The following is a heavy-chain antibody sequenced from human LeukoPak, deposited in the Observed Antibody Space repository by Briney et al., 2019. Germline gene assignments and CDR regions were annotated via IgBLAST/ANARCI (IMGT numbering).Heavy chain of an antibody. D-gene: IGHD2-2*01. J-gene: IGHJ5*02. CDR1: GYTFTSYG. CDR3: AREALGYCSSTSCYVWFDP. Sequence: GASVKVSCKASGYTFTSYGISWVRQAPGQGLEWMGWISAYNGNTNYAQKLQGRVTMTTDTSTSTAYMELRCLRSDDTAVYYCAREALGYCSSTSCYVWFDPWGQGTLVTVSS. CDR2: ISAYNGNT. V-gene: IGHV1-18*04.